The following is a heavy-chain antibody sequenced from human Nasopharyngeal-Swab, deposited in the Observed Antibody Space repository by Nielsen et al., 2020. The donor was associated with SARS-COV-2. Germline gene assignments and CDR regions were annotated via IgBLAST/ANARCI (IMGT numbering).Heavy chain of an antibody. D-gene: IGHD5-24*01. CDR1: GYTFTSYD. J-gene: IGHJ6*02. CDR3: ARDGRWLQLFYYYYGMDV. Sequence: ASVKVSCKASGYTFTSYDINWVRQATGQGLEWMGWMNPNSGNTGYAQKFQGRVTMTRNTSISTAYMELSSLRSEDTAVYYCARDGRWLQLFYYYYGMDVWGQGTTVTVSS. CDR2: MNPNSGNT. V-gene: IGHV1-8*01.